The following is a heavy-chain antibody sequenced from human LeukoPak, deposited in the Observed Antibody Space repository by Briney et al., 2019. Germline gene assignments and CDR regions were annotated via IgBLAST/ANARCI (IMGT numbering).Heavy chain of an antibody. CDR1: GGSFSGYY. Sequence: NPSETLSLTCAVYGGSFSGYYWSWIRQPPGKGLEWIGEINHSGSTNYNPSLKSRITISVDTSKNQFSLKLSSVTAADTAVYYCARFGVRNYYYYYYMDVWGKGTTVTVSS. J-gene: IGHJ6*03. D-gene: IGHD3-3*01. CDR2: INHSGST. V-gene: IGHV4-34*01. CDR3: ARFGVRNYYYYYYMDV.